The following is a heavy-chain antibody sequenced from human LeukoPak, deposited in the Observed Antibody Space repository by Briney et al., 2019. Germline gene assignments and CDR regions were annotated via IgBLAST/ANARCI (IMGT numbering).Heavy chain of an antibody. CDR1: GYFISSGFY. V-gene: IGHV4-38-2*02. D-gene: IGHD3-10*01. CDR3: ARDETYYYGSGSSNWFDP. J-gene: IGHJ5*02. CDR2: IYHSGST. Sequence: PSETLSLTCTVFGYFISSGFYWGWIRQPPGKGLEWIGSIYHSGSTDYNASLKSRVTISVDTSKNQFSLKLSSLTAADTAIYYCARDETYYYGSGSSNWFDPWGQGILVTVSS.